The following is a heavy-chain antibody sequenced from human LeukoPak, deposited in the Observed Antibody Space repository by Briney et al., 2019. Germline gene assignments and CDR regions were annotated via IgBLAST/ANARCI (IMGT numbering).Heavy chain of an antibody. CDR1: GYTFTGYY. J-gene: IGHJ4*02. CDR2: INPNSGGT. Sequence: ASVKVSCKASGYTFTGYYMHWVRQAPGQGLEWMGWINPNSGGTNYAQKFQGRVTMTRDTSISTAHMELSRLRSDDTAVYYCARATELYYGGIVVVVAAPYFDYWGQGTLVTVSS. CDR3: ARATELYYGGIVVVVAAPYFDY. V-gene: IGHV1-2*02. D-gene: IGHD2-15*01.